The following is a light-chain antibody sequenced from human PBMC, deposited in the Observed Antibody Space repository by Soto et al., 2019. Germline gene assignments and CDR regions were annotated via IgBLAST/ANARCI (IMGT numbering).Light chain of an antibody. Sequence: QSALTQPASVSGSPGQSITISCTGTSSDVGGYNYVSWYQQHPGKAPKLMIYEVSNRPSGISNRFSGSKSGNTASLPISGRRAEDEADYYCSSYTGSSTPYVFGTGTKLTVL. CDR3: SSYTGSSTPYV. V-gene: IGLV2-14*01. CDR1: SSDVGGYNY. J-gene: IGLJ1*01. CDR2: EVS.